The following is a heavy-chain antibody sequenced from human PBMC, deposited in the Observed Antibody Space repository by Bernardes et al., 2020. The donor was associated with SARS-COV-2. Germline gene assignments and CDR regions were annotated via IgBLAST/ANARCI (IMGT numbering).Heavy chain of an antibody. CDR2: LSYGRNI. CDR1: GTSITNGSFR. V-gene: IGHV4-39*01. CDR3: ARLKVLRHLDWSLSWLEFYFDS. J-gene: IGHJ4*02. Sequence: SETLSLTCSVSGTSITNGSFRWGWIRQPPGQGLEWIGSLSYGRNIYYNPSLRSRVTISAYTSATQFSLKLTSVTAADTAVYFCARLKVLRHLDWSLSWLEFYFDSWGQGTLVTVSS. D-gene: IGHD3-9*01.